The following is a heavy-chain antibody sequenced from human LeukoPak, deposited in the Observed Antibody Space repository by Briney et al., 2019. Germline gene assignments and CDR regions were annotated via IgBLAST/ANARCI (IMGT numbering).Heavy chain of an antibody. CDR1: GFTFSNAW. J-gene: IGHJ5*02. CDR2: IKSKTDGGTT. CDR3: TRDFWSGYSIDP. V-gene: IGHV3-15*01. Sequence: GGSLRLSCAASGFTFSNAWMSWVRQAPGKGLEWVGRIKSKTDGGTTDYAARGKGRFTISRDDSKNTLYLQMNSLKTEDTAVYYCTRDFWSGYSIDPWGQGTLVTVSS. D-gene: IGHD3-3*01.